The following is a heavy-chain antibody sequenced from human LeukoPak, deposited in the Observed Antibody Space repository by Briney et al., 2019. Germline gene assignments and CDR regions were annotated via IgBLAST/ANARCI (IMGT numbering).Heavy chain of an antibody. Sequence: GGSLRLSCAASGFTFSTYAMSWVRQAPGKGLEWVSAITASCSTHDADSVQGRFTISRDNFKNTLYLQMNSLRPEDTAIYYCAKLFESGTYNNFFHYWGQGTLVTVSS. CDR3: AKLFESGTYNNFFHY. CDR2: ITASCST. V-gene: IGHV3-23*01. CDR1: GFTFSTYA. D-gene: IGHD3-10*01. J-gene: IGHJ4*02.